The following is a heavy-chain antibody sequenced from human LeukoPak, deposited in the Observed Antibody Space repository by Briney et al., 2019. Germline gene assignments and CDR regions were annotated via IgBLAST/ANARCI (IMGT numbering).Heavy chain of an antibody. CDR1: GDSVSSNSAA. J-gene: IGHJ4*02. CDR3: ARDRYSSGWVDY. V-gene: IGHV6-1*01. Sequence: SQTLSLTCAISGDSVSSNSAAWNWIRQSPSRGLEWLGRTYYRSKWYNDYAVSAKSRITINPDTSKNQISLQLNSGTPEDTAVYYCARDRYSSGWVDYWGQGTLVTVSS. CDR2: TYYRSKWYN. D-gene: IGHD6-19*01.